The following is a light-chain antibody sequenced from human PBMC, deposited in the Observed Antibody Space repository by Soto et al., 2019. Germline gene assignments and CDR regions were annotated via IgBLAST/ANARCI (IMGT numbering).Light chain of an antibody. J-gene: IGLJ1*01. CDR1: SSDVGGYNY. CDR2: EVS. Sequence: QPVLTQPASVSGSPGQSITISCTGTSSDVGGYNYVSWHQRHPGKAPKLMVYEVSNRPSGVSNRFSGSKSGNTASLTISGLQAEDEADYYCSSYPSSSTYVFGTGTKLTVL. V-gene: IGLV2-14*01. CDR3: SSYPSSSTYV.